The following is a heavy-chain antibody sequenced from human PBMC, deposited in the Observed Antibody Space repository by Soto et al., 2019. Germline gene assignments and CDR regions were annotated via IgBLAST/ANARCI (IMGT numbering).Heavy chain of an antibody. J-gene: IGHJ4*02. CDR1: GYTLTELS. Sequence: ASVKVSCKVSGYTLTELSMHWVRQAPGKGLEWMGGFDPEDGETIYAQKFQGRVTMTEDTSTDTAYMELSSLRSEDTAVYYCATFDYIWGSYRNWGQGTLVTVSS. V-gene: IGHV1-24*01. D-gene: IGHD3-16*02. CDR2: FDPEDGET. CDR3: ATFDYIWGSYRN.